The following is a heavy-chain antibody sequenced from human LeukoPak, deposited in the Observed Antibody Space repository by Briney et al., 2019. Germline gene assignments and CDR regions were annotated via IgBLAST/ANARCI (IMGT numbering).Heavy chain of an antibody. D-gene: IGHD3-10*01. V-gene: IGHV3-48*01. CDR1: GFTFSNSG. J-gene: IGHJ4*02. CDR3: ARSPVKDY. CDR2: ISSSSSTI. Sequence: PGGSLRLSCVASGFTFSNSGMNWVRQAPGKGLEWVSYISSSSSTIYYADSVKGRFSISRDNAKNSLYLQMNSLRADDTAVYYCARSPVKDYWGQGTPVTVSS.